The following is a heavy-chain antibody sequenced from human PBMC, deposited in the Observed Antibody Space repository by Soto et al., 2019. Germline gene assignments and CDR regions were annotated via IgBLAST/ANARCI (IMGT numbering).Heavy chain of an antibody. Sequence: GGSLRLSCAASGFTFSTYNMNWVRQAPGKGLEWVSYISSSSNTIYYADSVKGRFSISRDNAKNSLHLQMNSLRDEDTAVYYCARGFCSGSSCREVYYFYFYMDVWGKGTTVTVSS. CDR1: GFTFSTYN. J-gene: IGHJ6*03. V-gene: IGHV3-48*02. CDR2: ISSSSNTI. D-gene: IGHD2-2*01. CDR3: ARGFCSGSSCREVYYFYFYMDV.